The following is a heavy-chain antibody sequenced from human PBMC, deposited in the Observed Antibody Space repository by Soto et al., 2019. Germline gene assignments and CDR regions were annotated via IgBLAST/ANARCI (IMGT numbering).Heavy chain of an antibody. J-gene: IGHJ4*02. CDR3: ASGVVGTTTYFDY. V-gene: IGHV4-31*03. CDR2: MYYTETS. D-gene: IGHD1-26*01. Sequence: QVQLQESGPGLVQPSQTLSLTCTVSGGSISSGGYYWSWIRQHPGKGLEWIGYMYYTETSYYSPSLRSRVTISLDTSKNQFSLKLTSVTAADTAVYHCASGVVGTTTYFDYWGQGTLVTVSS. CDR1: GGSISSGGYY.